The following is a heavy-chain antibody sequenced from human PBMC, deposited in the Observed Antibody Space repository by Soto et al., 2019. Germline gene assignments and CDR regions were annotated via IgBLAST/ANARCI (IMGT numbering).Heavy chain of an antibody. V-gene: IGHV1-46*01. CDR2: INPDAGAT. CDR1: AYSFTTYH. D-gene: IGHD2-2*01. CDR3: ARGDIVLVPAYEGNWFDP. J-gene: IGHJ5*02. Sequence: ASVKVSCKASAYSFTTYHIHWVRQAPGQGLEWMGLINPDAGATNYAQRFQGRLRLTRDTSTSTVYMELRSLRFDDTAVYYCARGDIVLVPAYEGNWFDPWGQGTLVTVSS.